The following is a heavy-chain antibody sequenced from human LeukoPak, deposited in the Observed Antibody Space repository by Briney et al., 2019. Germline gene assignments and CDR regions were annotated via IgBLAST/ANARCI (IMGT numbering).Heavy chain of an antibody. Sequence: EASVKVSCKASGGTFRSYAFSWVRQAPGQGLEWMGGSIPLYHSSNYAQNFQGRVTLTTDESTNTAYMELSSLRAEDTAVYYCARATVPGAMEGPFDPLDIWGQGTMVTVSS. CDR2: SIPLYHSS. V-gene: IGHV1-69*05. CDR3: ARATVPGAMEGPFDPLDI. D-gene: IGHD2-2*01. J-gene: IGHJ3*02. CDR1: GGTFRSYA.